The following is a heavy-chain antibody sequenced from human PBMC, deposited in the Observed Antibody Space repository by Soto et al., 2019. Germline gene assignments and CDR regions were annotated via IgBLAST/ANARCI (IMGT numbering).Heavy chain of an antibody. CDR2: LKDRSQNYAT. V-gene: IGHV3-72*01. CDR1: GFSVSGWY. CDR3: AREGDARWLDS. Sequence: EVQLVESGGDLVQPGGSARLSCAASGFSVSGWYMDWVRQAPGKGLEWVARLKDRSQNYATEYAASVKGRFTVSRHPSQHSIFLQMNSLNIEDTAVYYCAREGDARWLDSWGQGTLVTVS. D-gene: IGHD1-26*01. J-gene: IGHJ5*01.